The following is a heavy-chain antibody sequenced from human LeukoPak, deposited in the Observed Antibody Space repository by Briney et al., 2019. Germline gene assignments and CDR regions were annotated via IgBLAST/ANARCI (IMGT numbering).Heavy chain of an antibody. J-gene: IGHJ5*02. V-gene: IGHV4-34*01. Sequence: SGTLSLTCAVYGGSFSGYYWSWIRQPPGKGLEWIGEINHSGSANYNPSLKSRVTISVDTSKNQFSLKLSSVTAADTAVYYCARAKGSGSYFSWFDPWGQGTLVTVSS. D-gene: IGHD3-10*01. CDR1: GGSFSGYY. CDR3: ARAKGSGSYFSWFDP. CDR2: INHSGSA.